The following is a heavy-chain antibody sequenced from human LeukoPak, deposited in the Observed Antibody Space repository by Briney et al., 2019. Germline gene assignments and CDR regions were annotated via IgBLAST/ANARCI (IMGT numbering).Heavy chain of an antibody. CDR2: MNPNSCNT. CDR3: ARRCITMVRGVIRPYYYYYYMDV. J-gene: IGHJ6*03. V-gene: IGHV1-8*02. D-gene: IGHD3-10*01. Sequence: GASVKVSCKASGYTFTSYDINWVRQATGQGLEWMGWMNPNSCNTGYAQKFQGRVTMTRNTSISTAYMELSSLRSEDTAVYYCARRCITMVRGVIRPYYYYYYMDVWGKGTTVTISS. CDR1: GYTFTSYD.